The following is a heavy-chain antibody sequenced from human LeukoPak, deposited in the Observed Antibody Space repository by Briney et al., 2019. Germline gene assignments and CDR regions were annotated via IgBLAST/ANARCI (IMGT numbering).Heavy chain of an antibody. D-gene: IGHD5-18*01. CDR2: IIPIFGTA. J-gene: IGHJ4*02. Sequence: GASVKVSCRAPGGTFSSYAISWVRQAPGEGLEWMGGIIPIFGTANYAQKFQGRVTITADESTSTAYMELSSLRSEDTAVYYCARRTAMDSYFDYWGQGTLVTVSS. CDR1: GGTFSSYA. V-gene: IGHV1-69*13. CDR3: ARRTAMDSYFDY.